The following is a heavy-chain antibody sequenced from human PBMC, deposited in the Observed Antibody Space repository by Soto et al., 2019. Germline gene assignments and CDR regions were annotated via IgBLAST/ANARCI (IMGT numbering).Heavy chain of an antibody. Sequence: SVKVSCKASGGTFSSYAISWVRQAPGQGLEWMGGIIPIFGTANYAQKFQGRVTITADESTSTAYMELSSLRSEDTAVYYCARDRSGYGGSEPFDYWGQGTLVTVSS. CDR2: IIPIFGTA. V-gene: IGHV1-69*13. D-gene: IGHD1-26*01. CDR3: ARDRSGYGGSEPFDY. J-gene: IGHJ4*02. CDR1: GGTFSSYA.